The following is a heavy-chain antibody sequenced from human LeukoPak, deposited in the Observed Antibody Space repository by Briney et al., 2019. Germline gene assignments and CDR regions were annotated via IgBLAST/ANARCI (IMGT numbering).Heavy chain of an antibody. CDR2: IKKDGSPN. D-gene: IGHD2-15*01. V-gene: IGHV3-7*01. Sequence: GGSLRLSCAASGFTVSSNYMSWVRQAPGKGLEWVANIKKDGSPNYYVDSVKGRFTISKDNARNSLYLQMNSLRAEDTAVYHCATEHYGSLAGWGQGTLVTVSS. J-gene: IGHJ4*02. CDR1: GFTVSSNY. CDR3: ATEHYGSLAG.